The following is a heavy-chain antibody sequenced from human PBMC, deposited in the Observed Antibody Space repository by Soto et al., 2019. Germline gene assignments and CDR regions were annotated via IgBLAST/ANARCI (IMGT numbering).Heavy chain of an antibody. CDR2: ISYNGDKK. CDR1: GFSFSSYG. Sequence: GGSLRLSCVVSGFSFSSYGMYWVRQAPGKGLEWVTFISYNGDKKYYADSVKVRFTISRDNSKNTVYLEMNSLRANDTAVYYCAKHSSTFVYWGQGTLVTVSS. CDR3: AKHSSTFVY. V-gene: IGHV3-30*18. J-gene: IGHJ4*02. D-gene: IGHD6-13*01.